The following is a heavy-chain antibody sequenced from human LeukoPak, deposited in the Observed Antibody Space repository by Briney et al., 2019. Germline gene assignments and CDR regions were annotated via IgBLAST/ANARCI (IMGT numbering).Heavy chain of an antibody. CDR1: GFTFSSYE. CDR3: AKGGVDH. J-gene: IGHJ4*02. Sequence: GGSLRLSCAASGFTFSSYEMSWIRQAPGKGLEWVSAIGRSGDSTYYTDFVKGRFTISRDNSRNTLSLQMNNLRAEDTAIYYCAKGGVDHWGQGTLVTVSS. CDR2: IGRSGDST. D-gene: IGHD4-17*01. V-gene: IGHV3-23*01.